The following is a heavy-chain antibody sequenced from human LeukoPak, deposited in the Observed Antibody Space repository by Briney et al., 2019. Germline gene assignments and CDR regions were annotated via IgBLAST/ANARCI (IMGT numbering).Heavy chain of an antibody. J-gene: IGHJ4*02. D-gene: IGHD5-12*01. CDR3: AFVLRGYSGYDLVKRLDY. CDR1: GGTFSSYA. Sequence: SVKVSCKASGGTFSSYAISWVRQAPGQGLEWMGGIIPIFGTANYAQKFQGRVTITADESTSTAYMELSSLGSEDTAVYYCAFVLRGYSGYDLVKRLDYWGQGTLVTVSS. CDR2: IIPIFGTA. V-gene: IGHV1-69*13.